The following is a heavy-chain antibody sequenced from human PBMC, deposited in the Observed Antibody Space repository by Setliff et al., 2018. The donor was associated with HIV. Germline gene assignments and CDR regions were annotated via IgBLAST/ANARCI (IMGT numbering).Heavy chain of an antibody. D-gene: IGHD3-10*01. J-gene: IGHJ6*02. CDR1: GGYY. V-gene: IGHV4-4*07. CDR3: ARARYIVIRGDAGMDV. Sequence: PSETLSLTCTVSGGYYWVWIRQPALKGLEWIGRIYTSGLTNYNPPLKSRVTISVDTSKNQVSLKLSSVTASDTAVYYCARARYIVIRGDAGMDVWGPGTTVTVSS. CDR2: IYTSGLT.